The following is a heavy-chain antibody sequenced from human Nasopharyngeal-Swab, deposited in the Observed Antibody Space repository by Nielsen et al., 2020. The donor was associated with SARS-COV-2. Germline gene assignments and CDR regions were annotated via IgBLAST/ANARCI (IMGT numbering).Heavy chain of an antibody. V-gene: IGHV3-7*01. CDR1: GFTFSSYW. CDR3: ARGGYSGYEYYFDY. Sequence: EGSLRLSCAASGFTFSSYWMSWVRQAPGKGLEWVANIKQDGSEKYHVDSVKGRFTISRDNAKNSLYLQMNSLRAEDTAVYYCARGGYSGYEYYFDYWGQGTLVTVSS. J-gene: IGHJ4*02. D-gene: IGHD5-12*01. CDR2: IKQDGSEK.